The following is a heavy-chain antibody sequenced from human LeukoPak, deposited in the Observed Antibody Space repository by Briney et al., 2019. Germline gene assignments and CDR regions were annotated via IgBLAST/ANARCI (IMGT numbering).Heavy chain of an antibody. CDR3: ARHGFQFDY. CDR2: INHSRST. V-gene: IGHV4-34*01. Sequence: SETLSLTCAAYGGSFSGYYWSWIRQPPGKGLEWIGEINHSRSTNYNPSLKSRVTISVDTSKNQFSLKLSSVTAADTAVYYCARHGFQFDYWGQGTLVTVSS. J-gene: IGHJ4*02. CDR1: GGSFSGYY. D-gene: IGHD6-25*01.